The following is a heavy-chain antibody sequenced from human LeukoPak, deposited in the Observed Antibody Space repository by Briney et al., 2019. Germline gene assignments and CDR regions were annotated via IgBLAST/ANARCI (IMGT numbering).Heavy chain of an antibody. V-gene: IGHV3-72*01. CDR1: GFTFSSYW. Sequence: PGGSLRLSCATSGFTFSSYWMNWVRQAPGKGLEWVGRTRNKANSYTTEYAASVKGRFTISRDDSKNSLYLQMNSLKTEDTAVYYCARGPPGYCSGGSCYQLVYWGQGTMVTVSS. CDR3: ARGPPGYCSGGSCYQLVY. CDR2: TRNKANSYTT. J-gene: IGHJ4*02. D-gene: IGHD2-15*01.